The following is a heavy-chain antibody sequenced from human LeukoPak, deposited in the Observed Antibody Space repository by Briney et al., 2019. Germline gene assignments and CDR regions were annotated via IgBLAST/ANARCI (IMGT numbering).Heavy chain of an antibody. J-gene: IGHJ4*02. V-gene: IGHV1-2*02. CDR2: INPNSGGT. D-gene: IGHD3-22*01. CDR1: GYTFTGYY. Sequence: GASVKVPCKASGYTFTGYYMHWVRQAPGQGLEWMGWINPNSGGTNYAQNFQGRVTMTRDTSISTAYMEVSRLRSDDTAVYYCAREDSSGYDYWGQGTLVTVSS. CDR3: AREDSSGYDY.